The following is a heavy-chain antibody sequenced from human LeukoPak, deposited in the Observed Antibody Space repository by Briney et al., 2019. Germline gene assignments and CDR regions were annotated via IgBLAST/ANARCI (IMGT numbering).Heavy chain of an antibody. CDR2: IYYSGST. J-gene: IGHJ3*01. CDR3: ARRGIAARQGPNAFDV. Sequence: SETLSLTCTVSGGSISSSSYYWGWIRQPPGKGLELIGSIYYSGSTYYNPSLKSRVTISVDTSKNQFSLKLSSVTAADTAVYYCARRGIAARQGPNAFDVWGQGTMVTVSS. V-gene: IGHV4-39*01. D-gene: IGHD6-6*01. CDR1: GGSISSSSYY.